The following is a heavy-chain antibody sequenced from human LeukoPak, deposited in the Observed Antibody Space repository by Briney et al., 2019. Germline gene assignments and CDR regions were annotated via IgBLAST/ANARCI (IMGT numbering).Heavy chain of an antibody. CDR1: GFTFNDYG. V-gene: IGHV3-30*18. D-gene: IGHD6-13*01. Sequence: GGYLRLSCAASGFTFNDYGLHRVRQAPGPRLEWVAVIANDGRYKNYADSVRGRFTYSRDNSKNTVYLQMSSRRAEDTAVFYCVKDMKIKAAGYYFDYWGQGTLVTVSS. J-gene: IGHJ4*02. CDR2: IANDGRYK. CDR3: VKDMKIKAAGYYFDY.